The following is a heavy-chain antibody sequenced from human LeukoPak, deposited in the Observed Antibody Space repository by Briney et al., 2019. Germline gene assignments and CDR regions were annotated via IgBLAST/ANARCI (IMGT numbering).Heavy chain of an antibody. D-gene: IGHD3-10*01. CDR1: GGSISSSSYY. CDR3: ARGTADYYGSGTLGYSDY. CDR2: IYYSGST. J-gene: IGHJ4*02. Sequence: SETLSLTCTVSGGSISSSSYYWGWIRQPPGKGLEWIGSIYYSGSTDYNPSLKSRVTISVDTSKDQFSLRLSSVTASDTAVYYCARGTADYYGSGTLGYSDYWGQGTLVTVSS. V-gene: IGHV4-39*07.